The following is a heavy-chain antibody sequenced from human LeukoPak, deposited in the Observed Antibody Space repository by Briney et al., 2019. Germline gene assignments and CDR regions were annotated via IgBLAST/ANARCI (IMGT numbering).Heavy chain of an antibody. J-gene: IGHJ4*02. Sequence: DPSETLSLTCTVSGGSISSSSYYWGWIRQPPGKGLEWIGSIYYSGSTYYNPSLKSRVTISVDTSKNQFSLKLSSVTAADTAVYYCARLRQLPMYYYDSSGYPDYWGQGTLVTVSS. CDR2: IYYSGST. D-gene: IGHD3-22*01. CDR1: GGSISSSSYY. CDR3: ARLRQLPMYYYDSSGYPDY. V-gene: IGHV4-39*01.